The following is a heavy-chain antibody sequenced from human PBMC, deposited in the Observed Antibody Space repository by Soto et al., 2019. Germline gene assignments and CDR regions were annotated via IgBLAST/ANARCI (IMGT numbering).Heavy chain of an antibody. CDR2: ISAYNGNT. V-gene: IGHV1-18*01. CDR1: GYTFTSYG. CDR3: ARGYCSSTSCRIPSPYYYYMDV. D-gene: IGHD2-2*01. J-gene: IGHJ6*03. Sequence: ASVKVSCKASGYTFTSYGISWVRQAPGQGLEWMGWISAYNGNTNYAQKLQGRVTMTTDTSTSTAYMELRSLGSDDTAVYYCARGYCSSTSCRIPSPYYYYMDVWGKGTTVTVSS.